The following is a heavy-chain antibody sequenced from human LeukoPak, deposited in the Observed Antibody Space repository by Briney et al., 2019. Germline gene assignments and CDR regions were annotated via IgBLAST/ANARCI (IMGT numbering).Heavy chain of an antibody. D-gene: IGHD3-9*01. CDR1: GGITKYYSGGTTRYY. J-gene: IGHJ2*01. CDR3: ARDRLVRQWYLDF. Sequence: SETLSLTCTVSGGITKYYSGGTTRYYWSWIRQSPGKGLEWIGYIHNSGTTNYNPSLKSRATMSVDTSKSQFSLKLNSVTAADTAVYYCARDRLVRQWYLDFWGRGTLVTVSS. CDR2: IHNSGTT. V-gene: IGHV4-61*01.